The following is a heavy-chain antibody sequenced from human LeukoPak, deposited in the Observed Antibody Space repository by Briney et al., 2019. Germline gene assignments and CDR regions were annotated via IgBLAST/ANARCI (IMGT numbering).Heavy chain of an antibody. CDR2: IYTSGST. V-gene: IGHV4-4*07. CDR3: ARSRGYGGNARIDY. J-gene: IGHJ4*02. CDR1: GGSISSYY. D-gene: IGHD4-23*01. Sequence: SETLSLTCTVSGGSISSYYWSWIRQPAGKGLEWIGRIYTSGSTTYNPSLKSRVTMSVDTSKNQFSLKLSSVTAADTAVYYCARSRGYGGNARIDYWGQGTLVTVSS.